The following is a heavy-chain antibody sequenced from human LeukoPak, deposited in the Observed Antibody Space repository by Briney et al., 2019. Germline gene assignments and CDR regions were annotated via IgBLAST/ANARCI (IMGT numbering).Heavy chain of an antibody. J-gene: IGHJ4*02. CDR3: ARGTGNSFGR. CDR2: VTASGTLK. CDR1: GFTFSGYS. V-gene: IGHV3-21*01. Sequence: GGSLRLSCAASGFTFSGYSMNWVRQAPGKGLEWVSSVTASGTLKYYADSVAGRFTISRDSAQNSVSLQMNSLKAEDTAVYYCARGTGNSFGRWGQGILVTVSS. D-gene: IGHD3-9*01.